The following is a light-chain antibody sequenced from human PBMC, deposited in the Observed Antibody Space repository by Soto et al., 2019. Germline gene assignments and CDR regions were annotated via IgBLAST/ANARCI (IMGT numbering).Light chain of an antibody. J-gene: IGLJ1*01. CDR1: SSDVGGYNY. CDR3: CSYTSSSTYV. Sequence: QSALTQPASVSGSPGQSITISCTGTSSDVGGYNYVSWYQQHLGKAPKLMIFDVNNRPSGVSNRFSGSKSGNTASLTISGLQAEDEADYYCCSYTSSSTYVFGTGTKLTVL. CDR2: DVN. V-gene: IGLV2-14*01.